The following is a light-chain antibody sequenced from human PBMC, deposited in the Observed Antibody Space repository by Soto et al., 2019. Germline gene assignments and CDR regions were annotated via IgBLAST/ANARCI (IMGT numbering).Light chain of an antibody. J-gene: IGKJ4*01. V-gene: IGKV1-39*01. CDR2: AAS. Sequence: DIQMTQSPSALSASEGDRVTITCRASQSISSNLNWYQQKAGKAPKLLIYAASSLQSGVPSRFSGSGSGTDFTLTISSLQPEDFATYYCQQSSSTPPTFGGGTKVEIK. CDR3: QQSSSTPPT. CDR1: QSISSN.